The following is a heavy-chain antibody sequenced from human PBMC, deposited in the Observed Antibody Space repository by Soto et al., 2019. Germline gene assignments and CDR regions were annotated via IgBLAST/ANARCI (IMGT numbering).Heavy chain of an antibody. CDR1: GGTFNNYV. V-gene: IGHV1-69*06. CDR2: IIPIFGTA. CDR3: AGRCDSTICLAHFDY. D-gene: IGHD2-2*01. Sequence: QVQLVQSGAEVKKPGSSVKVSCKASGGTFNNYVINWVRQAPGQGLEWMGGIIPIFGTANYAQKFQGRVTITADKATSTAYMEVNSLRSEDTAVYYCAGRCDSTICLAHFDYWGQGTLVTVSS. J-gene: IGHJ4*02.